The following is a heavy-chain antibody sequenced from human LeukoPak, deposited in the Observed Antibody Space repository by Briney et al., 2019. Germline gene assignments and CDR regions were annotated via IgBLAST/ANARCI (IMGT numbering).Heavy chain of an antibody. V-gene: IGHV4-34*01. CDR2: INHSGST. D-gene: IGHD3-22*01. J-gene: IGHJ4*02. CDR3: ARGPYYYDSSGDKDYFDY. CDR1: GGSFSGYY. Sequence: SKTLSLTCAVYGGSFSGYYWSWIRQPPGKGLEWIGEINHSGSTNYNPSLKSRVTISVDTSKNQFSLKLSSVTAADTAVYYCARGPYYYDSSGDKDYFDYWGQGTLVTVSS.